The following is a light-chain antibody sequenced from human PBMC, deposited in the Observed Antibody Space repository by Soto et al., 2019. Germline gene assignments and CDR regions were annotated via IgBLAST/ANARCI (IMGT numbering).Light chain of an antibody. CDR2: EVS. CDR1: SSVVGAYKY. J-gene: IGLJ2*01. V-gene: IGLV2-8*01. Sequence: QSALTQPPSASGSPGQSVTISCTGTSSVVGAYKYVSWYQQLPGKAPKLMIYEVSKRPSGVPDRFSGSKSGNTASLTVSGLQTEDEADYYCTSYAGSNNVVFGGGTKVTVL. CDR3: TSYAGSNNVV.